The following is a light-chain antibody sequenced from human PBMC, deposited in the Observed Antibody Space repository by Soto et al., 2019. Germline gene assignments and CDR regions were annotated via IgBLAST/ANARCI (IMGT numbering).Light chain of an antibody. CDR3: QQYNSYPWT. J-gene: IGKJ1*01. Sequence: DIQMTQSPSILSASIGDRVTITCRASQTINNWLAWYQQKPGKAPNLLIYHASNLETGVPSRFSGSAFGTEFTLTISSLQPDDFATYYCQQYNSYPWTFGQGTKV. CDR1: QTINNW. CDR2: HAS. V-gene: IGKV1-5*01.